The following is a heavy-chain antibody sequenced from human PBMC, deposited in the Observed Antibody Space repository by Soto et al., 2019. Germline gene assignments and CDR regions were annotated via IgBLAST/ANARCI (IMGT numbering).Heavy chain of an antibody. CDR3: ATSEGRDGYSFDY. Sequence: SXKVSFKASGVTXTRQDMRWVRQAPGQGLEWMGGIIPMFGTPNYAEKFQDRVTITADESTGTAYLELISLTSEDTAVYYCATSEGRDGYSFDYWGPGTLGTVSS. CDR2: IIPMFGTP. J-gene: IGHJ4*02. D-gene: IGHD5-12*01. V-gene: IGHV1-69*13. CDR1: GVTXTRQD.